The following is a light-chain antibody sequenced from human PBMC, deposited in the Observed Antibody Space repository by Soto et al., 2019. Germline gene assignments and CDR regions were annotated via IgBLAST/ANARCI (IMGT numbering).Light chain of an antibody. Sequence: DIQMTQSPSSLSASVGDRVTITCRASQSISNSLNWYQHKPGKAPTLLIHDASSLQSGVPSRFSGSGSGTEFTLTISSLQPDDFATYYCQQYNSYSFGQGTKGDIK. CDR2: DAS. CDR3: QQYNSYS. V-gene: IGKV1-5*01. CDR1: QSISNS. J-gene: IGKJ1*01.